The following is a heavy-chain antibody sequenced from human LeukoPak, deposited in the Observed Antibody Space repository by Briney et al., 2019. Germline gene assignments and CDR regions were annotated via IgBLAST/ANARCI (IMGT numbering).Heavy chain of an antibody. CDR2: ISAYNGNT. V-gene: IGHV1-18*01. CDR3: ARYYDSSAYYEDY. D-gene: IGHD3-22*01. J-gene: IGHJ4*02. CDR1: GYTFTNYG. Sequence: ASVKVSCKASGYTFTNYGISWVRQAPGQGLEWMGWISAYNGNTKYAQKLQGRVTMTTDTSTSTAYMEVRNLTSDDTAVYYCARYYDSSAYYEDYWGQGTLVTVSS.